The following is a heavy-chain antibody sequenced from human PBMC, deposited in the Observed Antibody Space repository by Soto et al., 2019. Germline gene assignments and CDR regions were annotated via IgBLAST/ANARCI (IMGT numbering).Heavy chain of an antibody. J-gene: IGHJ4*02. CDR1: GGTFNTYT. CDR3: ARATTPRAPDDY. CDR2: IIPMLDMT. Sequence: PVKVSCKASGGTFNTYTFNWVRQAPGQGLQWMGRIIPMLDMTNYAQKFQGRITITADKSTSTAYMELNSLRSDDTAVYYCARATTPRAPDDYWGQGTLVTVSS. V-gene: IGHV1-69*02.